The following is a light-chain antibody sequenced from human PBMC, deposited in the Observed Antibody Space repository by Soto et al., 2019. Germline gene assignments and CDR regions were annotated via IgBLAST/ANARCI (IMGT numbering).Light chain of an antibody. V-gene: IGLV1-51*01. Sequence: QSVLTQPPSVSAAPGQKVTISCSGSTSNIGNNFVSWYQQFPRLAPTLLIYDNTKRPSGIPDRFSGSKSDTTATLDITGRQTGDEADYYCGSWDTSLSAVVFGGGTQLTVL. CDR1: TSNIGNNF. CDR2: DNT. J-gene: IGLJ3*02. CDR3: GSWDTSLSAVV.